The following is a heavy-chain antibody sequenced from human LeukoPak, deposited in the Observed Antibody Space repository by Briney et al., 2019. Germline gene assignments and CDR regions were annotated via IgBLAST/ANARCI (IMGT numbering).Heavy chain of an antibody. CDR1: GDSVSSNSAA. V-gene: IGHV6-1*01. J-gene: IGHJ4*02. D-gene: IGHD2-2*01. CDR2: TYYRSKWYN. CDR3: ARYSGGYCSSISCYPFDY. Sequence: SQTLSLTCAISGDSVSSNSAAWNWIRQSPSRGLEWLGRTYYRSKWYNDYAVSVKSRITINPDTSKNQFSLQLSSVTAADTAVYYCARYSGGYCSSISCYPFDYWGQGTLVTVSS.